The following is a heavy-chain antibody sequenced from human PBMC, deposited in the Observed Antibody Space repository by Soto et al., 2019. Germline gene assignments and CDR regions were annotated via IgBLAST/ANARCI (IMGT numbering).Heavy chain of an antibody. J-gene: IGHJ3*02. CDR1: GFTFSSYS. CDR2: ISSSSSYI. V-gene: IGHV3-21*01. Sequence: EVQLVESGGGLVKPGGSLRLSCAASGFTFSSYSMKWVRQAPGKGLEWVSSISSSSSYIYYADSVKGRFTISRDNAKNSLYLQMNSLRAEDTAVYYCAREGRGNDAFDIWGQGTMVTVSS. D-gene: IGHD3-10*01. CDR3: AREGRGNDAFDI.